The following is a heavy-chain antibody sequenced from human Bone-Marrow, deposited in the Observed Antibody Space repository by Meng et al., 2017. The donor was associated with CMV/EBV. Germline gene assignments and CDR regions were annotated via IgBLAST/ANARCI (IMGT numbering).Heavy chain of an antibody. CDR1: GYTFPGSY. Sequence: ASVKVSCKASGYTFPGSYMHWVRQAPGQGLEWMGWINPNSGGTDYAQKFQGRVTMTRDPSITTAYLELSRLRSDDTAVYYCARGYYGSGSYFTYWGQGTLVTVSS. D-gene: IGHD3-10*01. J-gene: IGHJ4*02. CDR2: INPNSGGT. V-gene: IGHV1-2*02. CDR3: ARGYYGSGSYFTY.